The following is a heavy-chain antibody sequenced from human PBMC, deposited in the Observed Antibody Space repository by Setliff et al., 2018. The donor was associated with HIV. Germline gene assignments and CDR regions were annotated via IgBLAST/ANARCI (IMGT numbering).Heavy chain of an antibody. J-gene: IGHJ4*02. CDR3: AHCMVSEWGVSRGYPFDY. Sequence: SGPTLVNPTQTLTLTCTFSGFSLSTSGVGVGWIRQPPGKALEWLALIYWDDDKRSSPSLKNRVTTTKDTSKNQVVLTMTNLDPVDTATYYCAHCMVSEWGVSRGYPFDYWGQGTLVTVSS. V-gene: IGHV2-5*02. D-gene: IGHD3-22*01. CDR1: GFSLSTSGVG. CDR2: IYWDDDK.